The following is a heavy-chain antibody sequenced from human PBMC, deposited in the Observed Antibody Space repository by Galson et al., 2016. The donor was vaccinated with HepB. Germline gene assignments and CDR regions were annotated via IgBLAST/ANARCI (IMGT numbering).Heavy chain of an antibody. D-gene: IGHD2-21*01. J-gene: IGHJ4*02. CDR2: IWYDGGKK. CDR1: GFTFSSYG. CDR3: AKEAAPTVKSGSDVDY. V-gene: IGHV3-33*06. Sequence: SLRLSCAASGFTFSSYGMHWVRQAPGKGLEWVAVIWYDGGKKYYADSVKGRFAISRNNSKNTLYLQMNSLRDEDTAVYYCAKEAAPTVKSGSDVDYWGQGTLVTVSS.